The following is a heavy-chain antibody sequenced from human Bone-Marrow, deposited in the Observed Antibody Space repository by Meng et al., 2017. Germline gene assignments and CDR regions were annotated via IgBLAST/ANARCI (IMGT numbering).Heavy chain of an antibody. J-gene: IGHJ4*02. Sequence: QVQLQESGPGLVKPSGTLSLTCAFSGGSISSSNWWSWVRQPPGKGLEWIGEIYHSGSTNYNPSLKSRVTISVDKSKNQFSLKLSSVTAADTAVYYCARVTMREVIPGVRVELIDYWGQGTLVTVSS. CDR2: IYHSGST. CDR1: GGSISSSNW. V-gene: IGHV4-4*02. CDR3: ARVTMREVIPGVRVELIDY. D-gene: IGHD3-3*01.